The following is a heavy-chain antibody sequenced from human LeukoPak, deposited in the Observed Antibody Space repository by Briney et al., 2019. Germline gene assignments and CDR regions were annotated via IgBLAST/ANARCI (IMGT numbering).Heavy chain of an antibody. CDR3: ARGPIAAAGDY. V-gene: IGHV1-18*01. Sequence: ASVKVSCKASGYTFSSYGITWVRQAPGQGLEWMGWINANNGDTKYAQNLQGRVTMTRETSTSTAYMELRGLRSDDTAVYYCARGPIAAAGDYWGQGTLVTVSS. CDR1: GYTFSSYG. J-gene: IGHJ4*02. CDR2: INANNGDT. D-gene: IGHD6-13*01.